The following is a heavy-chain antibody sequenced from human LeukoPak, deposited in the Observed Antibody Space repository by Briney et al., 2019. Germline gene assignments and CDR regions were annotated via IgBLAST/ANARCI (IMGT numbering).Heavy chain of an antibody. J-gene: IGHJ3*02. Sequence: SETLSLTCTVSGGSISSYYWSWIRQPPGKGLEWIGYIYYSGSTNYNPSLKSRVTISVDTSKNQFSLKLSSVTAADTAVYYCAKGVREWELHDAFDIWGQGTMVTVSS. D-gene: IGHD1-26*01. CDR1: GGSISSYY. V-gene: IGHV4-59*01. CDR2: IYYSGST. CDR3: AKGVREWELHDAFDI.